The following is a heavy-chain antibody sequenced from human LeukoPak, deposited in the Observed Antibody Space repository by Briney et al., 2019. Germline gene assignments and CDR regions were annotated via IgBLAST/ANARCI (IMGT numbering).Heavy chain of an antibody. CDR2: IKQDGSEK. Sequence: GGSLRLSCAASGFTFSNYWMSWVRQAPGKGLEWVANIKQDGSEKYYVGSVKGRFTISRDNAKNSLYLQMNSRRVEDTAVYYCARDRYLTHPWGQGTLVTVSS. V-gene: IGHV3-7*01. CDR1: GFTFSNYW. J-gene: IGHJ5*02. CDR3: ARDRYLTHP. D-gene: IGHD3-9*01.